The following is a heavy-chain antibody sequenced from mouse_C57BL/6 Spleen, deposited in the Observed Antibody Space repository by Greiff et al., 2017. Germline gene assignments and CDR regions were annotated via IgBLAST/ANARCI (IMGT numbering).Heavy chain of an antibody. CDR1: GYSITSGYY. CDR2: ISYDGSN. D-gene: IGHD2-1*01. CDR3: ARDEGGNYPLDY. Sequence: EVQLQESGPGLVKPSQSLSLTCSVTGYSITSGYYWNWIRQFPGNKLEWMGYISYDGSNNYNPSLKNRISITRDTSKNQFFLKLNSVTTEDTATYYCARDEGGNYPLDYWGQGTTLTVSS. V-gene: IGHV3-6*01. J-gene: IGHJ2*01.